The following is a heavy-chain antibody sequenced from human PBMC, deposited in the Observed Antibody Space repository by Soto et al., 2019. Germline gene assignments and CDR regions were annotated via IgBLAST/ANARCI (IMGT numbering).Heavy chain of an antibody. D-gene: IGHD3-22*01. Sequence: XACMRLSCAASGFTFSSYAMSWVRQAPGKGLEWVSAISGSGGSTYYADSVKGRFTISRDNSKNTLYLQMNSLRAEDTAVYYCAKDGRDSSGYSRAPFNYWGQGTLVTVS. CDR1: GFTFSSYA. CDR2: ISGSGGST. CDR3: AKDGRDSSGYSRAPFNY. V-gene: IGHV3-23*01. J-gene: IGHJ4*02.